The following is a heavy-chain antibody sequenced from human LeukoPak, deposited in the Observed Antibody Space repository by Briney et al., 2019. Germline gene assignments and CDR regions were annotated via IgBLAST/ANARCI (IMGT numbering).Heavy chain of an antibody. CDR1: GFTFSSYG. Sequence: GGSLRLSCAASGFTFSSYGMHWVRQAPGKGLEWVAVIWYDGSNKYYADSVKGRFTISRDNSKNTLYLQMNSLRAEDTAVYYCARVRSRRGDNNWFDPWGQGTLVTVSS. V-gene: IGHV3-33*01. D-gene: IGHD3-10*01. J-gene: IGHJ5*02. CDR2: IWYDGSNK. CDR3: ARVRSRRGDNNWFDP.